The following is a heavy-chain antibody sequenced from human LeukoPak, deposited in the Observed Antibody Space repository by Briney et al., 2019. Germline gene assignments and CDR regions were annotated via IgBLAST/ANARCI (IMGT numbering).Heavy chain of an antibody. CDR1: GFTFSSYS. D-gene: IGHD2-21*02. CDR3: ARDLAYCGGDCSDPGFDY. J-gene: IGHJ4*02. V-gene: IGHV3-21*01. CDR2: ISSSSSYI. Sequence: GGSLRLPCAASGFTFSSYSMNWVRQAPGKGLEWVSSISSSSSYIYYADSVKGRFTISRDNAKNSLYLQMNSLRAEDTAVYYCARDLAYCGGDCSDPGFDYWGQGTLVTVSS.